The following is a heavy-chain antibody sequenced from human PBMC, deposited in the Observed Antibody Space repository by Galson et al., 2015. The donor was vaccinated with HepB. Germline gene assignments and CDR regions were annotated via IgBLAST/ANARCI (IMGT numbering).Heavy chain of an antibody. CDR1: GFTFSSYS. CDR3: ARGVYQLPDRDDAFDI. CDR2: ISSSSSTI. J-gene: IGHJ3*02. Sequence: SLRLSCAASGFTFSSYSMNWVRQAPGKGLEWVSYISSSSSTIYDADSVKGRFTISRDNAKNSLYLQMNSLRAEDTAVYYCARGVYQLPDRDDAFDIWGQGTMVTVSS. V-gene: IGHV3-48*01. D-gene: IGHD2-2*01.